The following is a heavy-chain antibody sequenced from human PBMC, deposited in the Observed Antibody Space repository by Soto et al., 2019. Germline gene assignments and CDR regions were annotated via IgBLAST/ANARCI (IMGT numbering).Heavy chain of an antibody. D-gene: IGHD3-3*01. V-gene: IGHV3-30*03. Sequence: PGGSLRLSCAASGFTFSSYGMHWVRQAPGKGLEWVAVISYDGSNKYYADSVKGRFTISRDNSKNTLYLQMNSLKTEDTAVYYCARGVIILNSYSGLDVWGQGTTVTVSS. CDR3: ARGVIILNSYSGLDV. CDR1: GFTFSSYG. J-gene: IGHJ6*02. CDR2: ISYDGSNK.